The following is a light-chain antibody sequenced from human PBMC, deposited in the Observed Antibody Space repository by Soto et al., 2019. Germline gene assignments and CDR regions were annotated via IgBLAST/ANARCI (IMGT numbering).Light chain of an antibody. V-gene: IGKV1-5*01. CDR2: DSS. Sequence: EIQITLSLATLSVSAGDRVTITCRASQSSSRWVAWYQQKPGRAPKLLIYDSSSLESGVPSRFSGSGSGTEFTLTIISLQPDDFATYYCQQDTVYSRAFAQGGKV. CDR1: QSSSRW. J-gene: IGKJ1*01. CDR3: QQDTVYSRA.